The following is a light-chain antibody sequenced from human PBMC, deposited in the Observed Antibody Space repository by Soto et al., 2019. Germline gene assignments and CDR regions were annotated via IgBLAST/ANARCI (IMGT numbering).Light chain of an antibody. V-gene: IGLV3-25*03. CDR3: QSADSSGTYHVV. Sequence: SSELTQPPSVSVSPGQTARITCSGDALPKQYAYWYRQKPGQAPVLVIYKDSERPSGIPERFSGSSSGTTVTLTISGVQAEDEADYYCQSADSSGTYHVVFGGGTKLTVL. CDR1: ALPKQY. CDR2: KDS. J-gene: IGLJ2*01.